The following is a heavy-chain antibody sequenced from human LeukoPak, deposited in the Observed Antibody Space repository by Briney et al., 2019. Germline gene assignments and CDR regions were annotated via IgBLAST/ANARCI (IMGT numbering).Heavy chain of an antibody. CDR2: ISAYNGNT. D-gene: IGHD1-1*01. V-gene: IGHV1-18*01. CDR1: GYTFTSYG. CDR3: ARVTQGYPHW. J-gene: IGHJ4*02. Sequence: ASVKVSCKASGYTFTSYGISWVRQAPGQGHEWMGWISAYNGNTNYAQKLQGRVTMTTDTSTSTAYMELRSLRSDDRAVYYCARVTQGYPHWWGQGNLVPVSS.